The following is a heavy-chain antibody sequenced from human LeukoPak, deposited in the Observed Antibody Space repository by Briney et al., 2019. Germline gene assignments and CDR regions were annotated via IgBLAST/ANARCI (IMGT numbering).Heavy chain of an antibody. Sequence: GGSLRLSCAVSGFTFRNAGMNWVRQAPGKGLEWVAIIWYDGSNEYYGDSVKGRFIISRDNSKNTLYLQMNSLRAEDTAVYYCAKAESPPPDWFGYWGQGTLVTVSS. J-gene: IGHJ4*02. D-gene: IGHD3-9*01. CDR1: GFTFRNAG. V-gene: IGHV3-33*06. CDR3: AKAESPPPDWFGY. CDR2: IWYDGSNE.